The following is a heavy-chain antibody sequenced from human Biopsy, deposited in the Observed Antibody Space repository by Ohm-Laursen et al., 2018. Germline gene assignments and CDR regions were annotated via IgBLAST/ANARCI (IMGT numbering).Heavy chain of an antibody. V-gene: IGHV3-33*01. J-gene: IGHJ6*02. CDR1: GFTFSSYG. Sequence: SLRLSCAAPGFTFSSYGMHWVRQAPGKGLEWAAVIWYDGSNKYYADSVKGRFTISRDNSKNTLFLQMNNLRAEDTAVYYCARDRYYGSANYFGYYNMDVWGRGTTVTVSS. CDR3: ARDRYYGSANYFGYYNMDV. D-gene: IGHD3-10*01. CDR2: IWYDGSNK.